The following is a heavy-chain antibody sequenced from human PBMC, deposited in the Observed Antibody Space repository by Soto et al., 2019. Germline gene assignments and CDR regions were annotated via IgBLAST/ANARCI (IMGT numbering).Heavy chain of an antibody. Sequence: SETLSLTCTVSGGSISSGDYYWSWIRQPPGKGLEWIGYIYYSGSTYYNPSLKSRVTISVDTSKNQFSLKLSSVTAADTAVYHCARGIENTAMVISYWGQGTLVTVSS. CDR2: IYYSGST. CDR1: GGSISSGDYY. J-gene: IGHJ4*02. CDR3: ARGIENTAMVISY. D-gene: IGHD5-18*01. V-gene: IGHV4-30-4*01.